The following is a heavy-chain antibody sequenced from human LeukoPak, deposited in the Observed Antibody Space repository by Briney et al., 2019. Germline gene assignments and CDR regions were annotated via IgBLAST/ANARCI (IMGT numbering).Heavy chain of an antibody. CDR1: GDGVSSNSAA. D-gene: IGHD2-21*02. Sequence: SQTLSLTCAISGDGVSSNSAAWNWIRQSPSRGLEWLGRTYYRSKWYYDYAVSVKSRITINPDTSKNQFSLQLNSVTPEDTAVYYCARNCGGDCYEGHYYYGMDVWGQGTTVTVSS. CDR3: ARNCGGDCYEGHYYYGMDV. CDR2: TYYRSKWYY. J-gene: IGHJ6*02. V-gene: IGHV6-1*01.